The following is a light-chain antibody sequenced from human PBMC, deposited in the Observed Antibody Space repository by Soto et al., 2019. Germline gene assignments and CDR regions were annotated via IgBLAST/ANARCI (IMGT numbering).Light chain of an antibody. J-gene: IGKJ2*01. CDR3: QQSGRSPLT. CDR2: GAS. CDR1: QSVSSSY. Sequence: EIVLTQSPGTLSLSPGERATLSCRASQSVSSSYLAWYQQKPGQAPRLLIYGASSRATGIPDRFSGSGSGTDFTLTISRREPEDFAVYYCQQSGRSPLTFGQGTKLEIK. V-gene: IGKV3-20*01.